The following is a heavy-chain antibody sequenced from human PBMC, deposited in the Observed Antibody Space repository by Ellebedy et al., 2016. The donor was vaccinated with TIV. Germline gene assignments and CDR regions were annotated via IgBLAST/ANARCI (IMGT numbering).Heavy chain of an antibody. CDR1: GYTFTSYH. CDR3: ARDLGFDN. J-gene: IGHJ4*02. CDR2: INPSGGST. V-gene: IGHV1-46*04. Sequence: ASVKVSCKTSGYTFTSYHMQWVRQAPGQGLEWMGIINPSGGSTSYSQNLQGRVTMTRDRSTSTVYMELSRLTSEDTAVYYCARDLGFDNWGQGTLVTVSS.